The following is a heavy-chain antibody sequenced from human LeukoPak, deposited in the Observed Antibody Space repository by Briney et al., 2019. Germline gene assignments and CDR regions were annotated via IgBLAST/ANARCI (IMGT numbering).Heavy chain of an antibody. CDR3: ARVPYYGSGSYLDY. D-gene: IGHD3-10*01. CDR1: GFTVSSNY. Sequence: AGGSLRLSCAASGFTVSSNYMSWVRQAPGKGLEWVSDIYSGGSTYYADSVKGRFTISRDNSKNTLYLQMNSLRAEDTAVYYCARVPYYGSGSYLDYWGQGTLVTVSS. V-gene: IGHV3-53*01. CDR2: IYSGGST. J-gene: IGHJ4*02.